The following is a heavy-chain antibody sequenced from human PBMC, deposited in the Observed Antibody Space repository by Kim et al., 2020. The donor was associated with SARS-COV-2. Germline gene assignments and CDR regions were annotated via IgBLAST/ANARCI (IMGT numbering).Heavy chain of an antibody. D-gene: IGHD4-17*01. CDR2: IYYSGST. J-gene: IGHJ5*02. CDR3: ARCGYGDINWFDP. V-gene: IGHV4-31*03. CDR1: GGSISSGGYY. Sequence: SETLSLTCTVSGGSISSGGYYWSWIRQHPGKGLEWIGYIYYSGSTYYNPSLKSRVTISVDTSKNQFSLKLSSVTAADTAVYYCARCGYGDINWFDPWGQGTLVTVSS.